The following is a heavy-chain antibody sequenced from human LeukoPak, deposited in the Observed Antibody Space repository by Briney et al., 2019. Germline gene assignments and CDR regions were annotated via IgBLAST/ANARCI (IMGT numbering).Heavy chain of an antibody. CDR2: IIPILGIA. CDR1: GGTFSSYA. D-gene: IGHD3-16*01. V-gene: IGHV1-69*04. J-gene: IGHJ3*02. CDR3: ARRMGEVDAFDI. Sequence: GASVKVSCKASGGTFSSYAISWVRQAPGQGLEWMGRIIPILGIANYAQKFQGRVTITADKSTSTAYMELSSLRSEDTAAYYCARRMGEVDAFDIWGQGTMVTVSS.